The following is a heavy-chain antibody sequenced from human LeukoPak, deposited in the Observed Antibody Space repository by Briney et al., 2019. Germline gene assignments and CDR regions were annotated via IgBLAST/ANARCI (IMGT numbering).Heavy chain of an antibody. Sequence: SGPALLKPTQTLTLTCTFAGFSLSNSGMCVSWIRQLPGKALERLTRIDWDDDKYYSTSLKTRLTISKYTSKNQVVLTMTNMDPVDTATYYCARARGSYRFSYFDYWGQGTLVTVSS. D-gene: IGHD1-26*01. CDR3: ARARGSYRFSYFDY. V-gene: IGHV2-70*11. CDR2: IDWDDDK. CDR1: GFSLSNSGMC. J-gene: IGHJ4*02.